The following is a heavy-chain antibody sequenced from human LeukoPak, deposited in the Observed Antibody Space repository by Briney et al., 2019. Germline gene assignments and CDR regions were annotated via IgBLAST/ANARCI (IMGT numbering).Heavy chain of an antibody. Sequence: GSLRLSCTASGFTFGDYAMSWFRQAPGKGLEWVGFIRSKAYGGTTEYAASVKGRFTISRDDSKSIAYLQMNSLKTEDTAVYYCTSRYYYDSSGPYYYYYGMDVWGQGTTVTVSS. CDR2: IRSKAYGGTT. V-gene: IGHV3-49*03. J-gene: IGHJ6*02. CDR3: TSRYYYDSSGPYYYYYGMDV. CDR1: GFTFGDYA. D-gene: IGHD3-22*01.